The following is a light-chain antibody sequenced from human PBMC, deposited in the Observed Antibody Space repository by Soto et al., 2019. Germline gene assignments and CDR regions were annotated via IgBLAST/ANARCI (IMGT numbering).Light chain of an antibody. CDR3: AVWDDTLNGYV. Sequence: QSVLTQPPSASGTPGQRVTISCSGTSSNIESNTVNWYQQVPGTAPKLLIYGNDQRPSGVPDRFSGSKSGTSASLAISGLQSEDEADYYCAVWDDTLNGYVFGTGTQLTVL. V-gene: IGLV1-44*01. CDR1: SSNIESNT. J-gene: IGLJ1*01. CDR2: GND.